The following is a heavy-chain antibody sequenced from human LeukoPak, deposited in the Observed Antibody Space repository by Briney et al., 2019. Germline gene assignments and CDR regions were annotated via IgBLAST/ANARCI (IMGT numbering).Heavy chain of an antibody. CDR1: GFTFSSYE. V-gene: IGHV3-48*03. CDR3: ARARARYGYGHYYYYMDV. D-gene: IGHD5-18*01. J-gene: IGHJ6*03. Sequence: PGGSLRLSCAASGFTFSSYEMNWVRQAPGKGLEWVSYIRSTSASIYYADSVKGRFTISRDNAKNSLYLQMNSLRVEDTAVYYCARARARYGYGHYYYYMDVWGKGTTVTISS. CDR2: IRSTSASI.